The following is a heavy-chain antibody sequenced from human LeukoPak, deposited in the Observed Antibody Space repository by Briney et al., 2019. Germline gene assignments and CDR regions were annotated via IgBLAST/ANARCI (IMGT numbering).Heavy chain of an antibody. Sequence: PGGSLRLSCAASEFTFSSYSMNWVRQAPGKGLEWVSSIDFTSRYIYNADSVKGRFTTSRDNAKNSLDLQMNSLKVEDTAVYYCATPAAGPGAEYSLYWGQGTLVIVSS. J-gene: IGHJ1*01. CDR3: ATPAAGPGAEYSLY. V-gene: IGHV3-21*01. CDR1: EFTFSSYS. CDR2: IDFTSRYI. D-gene: IGHD6-13*01.